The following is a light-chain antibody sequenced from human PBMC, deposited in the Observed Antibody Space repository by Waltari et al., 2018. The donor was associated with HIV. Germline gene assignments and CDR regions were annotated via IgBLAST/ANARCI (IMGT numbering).Light chain of an antibody. J-gene: IGLJ2*01. CDR1: SGNVGNAG. CDR3: SAWDTSLTAVV. Sequence: QAGLTQPPSVSTDLRQTATITCPGNSGNVGNAGAAWLQQHQGRTPKLLSFRTTERPSGISDRFSASRSGNTASLTITGLRPEDEADYYCSAWDTSLTAVVFGGGTKLTVL. CDR2: RTT. V-gene: IGLV10-54*04.